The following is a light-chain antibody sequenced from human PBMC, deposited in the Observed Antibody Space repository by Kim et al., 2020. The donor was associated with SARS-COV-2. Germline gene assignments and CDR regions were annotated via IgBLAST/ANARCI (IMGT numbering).Light chain of an antibody. V-gene: IGKV1-27*01. CDR1: PGMSNY. J-gene: IGKJ1*01. CDR3: QKYDSAPWT. CDR2: SAS. Sequence: AAWGDGGTITCRARPGMSNYLAWYQQKPGRVPRILIYSASTLLTGVPSRFSGSRSGTDFTLTISSLQPEDVATYYCQKYDSAPWTFGQGTKVDIK.